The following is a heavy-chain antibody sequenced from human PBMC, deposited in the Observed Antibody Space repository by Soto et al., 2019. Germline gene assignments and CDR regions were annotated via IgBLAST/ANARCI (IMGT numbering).Heavy chain of an antibody. Sequence: GGPLRLSCVASGFKFSNYAMSWVRQAPGKGLEWVSLISATGGGTYYADSVKGRFTISRDNSHNTLYLQVHSLTAEDTAVYYCAKDRRAGGDSAFYFDFWGQGAQVTVSS. J-gene: IGHJ4*02. D-gene: IGHD3-16*01. CDR3: AKDRRAGGDSAFYFDF. CDR1: GFKFSNYA. CDR2: ISATGGGT. V-gene: IGHV3-23*01.